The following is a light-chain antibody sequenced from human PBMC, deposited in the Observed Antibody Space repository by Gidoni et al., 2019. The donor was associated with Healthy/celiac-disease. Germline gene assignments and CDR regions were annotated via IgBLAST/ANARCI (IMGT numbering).Light chain of an antibody. V-gene: IGKV3-15*01. CDR2: GAS. Sequence: EIVMTQSPATLSVSPGESATLSCRPSQSVSSNLAWYQQKPGQAPRLLNDGASTRATGIPARCSGSGSGKEFTIISSILQSEDVAVYYCQQYNNWPRTFGQGTKVEIK. CDR3: QQYNNWPRT. J-gene: IGKJ1*01. CDR1: QSVSSN.